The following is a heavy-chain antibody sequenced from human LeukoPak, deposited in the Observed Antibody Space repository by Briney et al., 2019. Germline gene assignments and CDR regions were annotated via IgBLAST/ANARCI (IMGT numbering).Heavy chain of an antibody. CDR1: GFTFSSYS. D-gene: IGHD3-22*01. CDR2: ISGSSSYI. Sequence: GGSLRLSCAASGFTFSSYSMNWVRQAPGRGLEWVSSISGSSSYIQYADSVKGRFAISRDNAKNSLFLQMNSLRAEDTAVYYCAREYSYDRSSYSYYLDYWGQGTLVTVSS. J-gene: IGHJ4*02. CDR3: AREYSYDRSSYSYYLDY. V-gene: IGHV3-21*01.